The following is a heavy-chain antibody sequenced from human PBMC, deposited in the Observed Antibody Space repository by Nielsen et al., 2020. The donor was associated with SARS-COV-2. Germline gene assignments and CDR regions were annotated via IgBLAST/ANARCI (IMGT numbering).Heavy chain of an antibody. Sequence: GESLKISCAASGFTFSDYYMTWVRQAPGKGLEWVGRVKSKSDGETIDYAAPVKGRFTISRDDSNSTVFLQMNSLKSEDTAIYYCTTSLIWGQGTLVTVSS. CDR3: TTSLI. J-gene: IGHJ4*02. CDR2: VKSKSDGETI. V-gene: IGHV3-15*01. CDR1: GFTFSDYY.